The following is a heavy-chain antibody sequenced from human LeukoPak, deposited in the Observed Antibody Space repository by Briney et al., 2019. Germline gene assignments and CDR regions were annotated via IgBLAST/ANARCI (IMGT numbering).Heavy chain of an antibody. Sequence: GGSLRLSCAASGFTFDDYAMHWVRQAPGKGLEWVSGISWNSGSIGYADSVKGRFTISRDNAKNSLYLQMNSLRAEDMALYYCAKDKSYSSSWFDYWGQGTLVTVSS. V-gene: IGHV3-9*03. J-gene: IGHJ4*02. D-gene: IGHD6-13*01. CDR2: ISWNSGSI. CDR1: GFTFDDYA. CDR3: AKDKSYSSSWFDY.